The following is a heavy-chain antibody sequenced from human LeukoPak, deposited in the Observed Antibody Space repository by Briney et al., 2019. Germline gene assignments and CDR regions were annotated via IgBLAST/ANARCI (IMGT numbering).Heavy chain of an antibody. D-gene: IGHD3-22*01. V-gene: IGHV1-24*01. J-gene: IGHJ4*02. CDR2: FDPEDGET. CDR3: ATPITYYYDRAFDY. Sequence: GASVKVSCKVSGYALTELSMHWVRQAPGKGLEWMGGFDPEDGETIYAQKFQGRVTMTEDTSTDTAYMELSSLRSENTAVYYCATPITYYYDRAFDYWGQETLVTVSS. CDR1: GYALTELS.